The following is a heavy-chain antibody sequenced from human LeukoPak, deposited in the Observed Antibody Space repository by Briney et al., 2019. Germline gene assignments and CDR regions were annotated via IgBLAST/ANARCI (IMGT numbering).Heavy chain of an antibody. CDR3: ARRGTPDYYYMDV. D-gene: IGHD1-7*01. CDR1: GGSISSGGYY. CDR2: IYHSGST. V-gene: IGHV4-30-2*01. J-gene: IGHJ6*03. Sequence: SETLSLTCTVSGGSISSGGYYWSWIRQPPGKGLEWIGYIYHSGSTYYNPSLKSRVTISVDRSKNQFSLKLSSVTAADTAVYYCARRGTPDYYYMDVWGKGTTVTVSS.